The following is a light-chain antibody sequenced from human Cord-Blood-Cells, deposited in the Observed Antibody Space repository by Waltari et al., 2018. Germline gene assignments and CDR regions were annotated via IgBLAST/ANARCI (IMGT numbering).Light chain of an antibody. CDR1: RSDVGGYNS. CDR3: SSYTSSSTLVV. J-gene: IGLJ2*01. Sequence: QSALTQPASVSGSPGQSITISCTGTRSDVGGYNSVSWYQQHPGKAPKLTIYDVSNRPSGVSNRFSGSKSGNTASLTISGLQAEDEADYYCSSYTSSSTLVVFGGGTKLTVL. V-gene: IGLV2-14*01. CDR2: DVS.